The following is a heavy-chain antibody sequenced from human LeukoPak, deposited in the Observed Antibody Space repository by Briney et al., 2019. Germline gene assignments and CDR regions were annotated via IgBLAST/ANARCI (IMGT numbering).Heavy chain of an antibody. D-gene: IGHD4-17*01. V-gene: IGHV3-21*01. J-gene: IGHJ3*02. Sequence: PEGSLRLSCAASGFTFSSYSMNWVRQAPGKGLEWVSSISSSSSYIYYADSVKGRFTISRDNAKNSLYLQMNSLRAEDTAVYYCARDRDYGDYSGAFDIWGQGTMVTVSS. CDR1: GFTFSSYS. CDR3: ARDRDYGDYSGAFDI. CDR2: ISSSSSYI.